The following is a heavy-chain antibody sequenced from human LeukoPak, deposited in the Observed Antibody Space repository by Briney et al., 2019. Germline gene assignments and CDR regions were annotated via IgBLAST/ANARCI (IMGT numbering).Heavy chain of an antibody. CDR1: GGSISSYY. CDR2: IYDSGST. Sequence: PSETLSLTCTVSGGSISSYYWSWIRQPPGKGLEWIGYIYDSGSTNYNPSLKSRVTISVDTSKNQFSLKLDSVTAADTAVYYCARQPALRVDYYYGMDVWGQGTTVTVSS. D-gene: IGHD2-15*01. CDR3: ARQPALRVDYYYGMDV. J-gene: IGHJ6*02. V-gene: IGHV4-59*08.